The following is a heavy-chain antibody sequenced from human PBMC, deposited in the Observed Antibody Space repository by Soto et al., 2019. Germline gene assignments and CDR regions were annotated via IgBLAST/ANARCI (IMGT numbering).Heavy chain of an antibody. CDR3: ATGSPNSRSWELDH. J-gene: IGHJ4*02. CDR2: IYHNGNS. D-gene: IGHD6-6*01. Sequence: QVQLQESGPGLVKPSGTLSLTCGVSGVSISSSNWWSWVRQLPGKGLEWIGEIYHNGNSNYNLSLNSRVAMSLDKSKNQFSLEMKSLTAADTALYYCATGSPNSRSWELDHWGQGTQVTVSS. CDR1: GVSISSSNW. V-gene: IGHV4-4*02.